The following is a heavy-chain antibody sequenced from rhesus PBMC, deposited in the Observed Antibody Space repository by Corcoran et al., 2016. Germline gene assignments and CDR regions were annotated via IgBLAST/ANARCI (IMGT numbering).Heavy chain of an antibody. D-gene: IGHD2-21*01. J-gene: IGHJ4*01. CDR2: IHGSGSTT. Sequence: QVQLQESGPGLVKPLETLSLTCAVSGGSISSNSWRWIRQPPGKGLEWIGDIHGSGSTTNYAPSLKSRVTLSVATYKTQFSLKLSSVTAPDTAVYYCAREGSGYNHIDNWGQGVLVTVSS. CDR3: AREGSGYNHIDN. CDR1: GGSISSNS. V-gene: IGHV4S11*01.